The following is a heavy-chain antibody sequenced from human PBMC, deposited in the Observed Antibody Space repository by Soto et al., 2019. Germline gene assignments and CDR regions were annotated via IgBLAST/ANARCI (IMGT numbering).Heavy chain of an antibody. V-gene: IGHV3-21*01. Sequence: GGSLRLSCAASGFTFSSYSMNWVRQAPGKGLEWVSSISSGSSYIYYADSVKGRFTISRDNAKNSLYLQMNSLRAEDTAVYYCAREQQWLSWFDPWGQGTLVTVSS. CDR3: AREQQWLSWFDP. J-gene: IGHJ5*02. CDR2: ISSGSSYI. D-gene: IGHD6-19*01. CDR1: GFTFSSYS.